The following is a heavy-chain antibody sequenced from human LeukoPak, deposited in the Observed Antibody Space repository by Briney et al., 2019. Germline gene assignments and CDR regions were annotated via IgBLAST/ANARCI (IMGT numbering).Heavy chain of an antibody. CDR3: AKNIRTGAYYYYYMDV. D-gene: IGHD3-10*01. J-gene: IGHJ6*03. Sequence: PGGSLRLSCTVSGFTVSSNSMSWVRQAPGKGLEWVSFIYSDNTHYSDSVKGRFTISRDNSKNTLYLQMNSLRAEDTAVYYCAKNIRTGAYYYYYMDVWGKGTTVIVSS. V-gene: IGHV3-53*01. CDR2: IYSDNT. CDR1: GFTVSSNS.